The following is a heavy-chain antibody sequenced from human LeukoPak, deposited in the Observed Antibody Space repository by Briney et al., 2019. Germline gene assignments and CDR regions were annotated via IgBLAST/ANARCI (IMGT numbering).Heavy chain of an antibody. CDR1: GFTFSIYE. Sequence: GGSLRLSCAASGFTFSIYEMNWVRQAPGKGLEWISYISSGGTIYYAESVKGRFTISRDNAKNSLYLQMNSLRAEDTAIYYCTRAEMATTYYFVSWGEGTLVTDSS. CDR2: ISSGGTI. J-gene: IGHJ4*02. D-gene: IGHD5-24*01. CDR3: TRAEMATTYYFVS. V-gene: IGHV3-48*03.